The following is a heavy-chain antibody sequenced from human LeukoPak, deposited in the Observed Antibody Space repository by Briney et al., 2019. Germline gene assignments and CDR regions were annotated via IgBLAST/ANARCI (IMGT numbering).Heavy chain of an antibody. Sequence: GGSLRLSCAASGFTFSTYSMNWVRQPPGKGLEWVSYISSSGSTIYYADSVKGRFTISRDNAKNSLYLQMNSLRAEDTAVYYCARVTRGDGYKSSYYYYYMDVWGKGTTVTVSS. D-gene: IGHD5-24*01. J-gene: IGHJ6*03. V-gene: IGHV3-48*04. CDR3: ARVTRGDGYKSSYYYYYMDV. CDR2: ISSSGSTI. CDR1: GFTFSTYS.